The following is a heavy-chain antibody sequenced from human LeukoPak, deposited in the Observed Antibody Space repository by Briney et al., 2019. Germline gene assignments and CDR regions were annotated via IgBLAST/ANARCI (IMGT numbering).Heavy chain of an antibody. J-gene: IGHJ4*02. CDR1: GYTFTSYD. Sequence: ASVKVSCKASGYTFTSYDINWVRRATGQGLEWMGWMNPNSGNTGYAQKFQGRVTTTRNTSISTAYMELSSLRSEDTAVYYCARVHLAVAGTGFDYWGQGTLVTVSS. D-gene: IGHD6-19*01. V-gene: IGHV1-8*01. CDR3: ARVHLAVAGTGFDY. CDR2: MNPNSGNT.